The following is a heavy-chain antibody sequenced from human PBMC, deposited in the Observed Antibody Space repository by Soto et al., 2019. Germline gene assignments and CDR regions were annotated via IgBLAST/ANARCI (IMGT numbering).Heavy chain of an antibody. Sequence: GSLRLSCAASGFKFRNYAIHWVRQAPGKGLEWLAVIWFDGSKKYYADSVEGRFTISRDNSKNTVYLDMNSLTADDSGVFYCARAHTMMILDRFDPWGHGTLVTVSS. CDR3: ARAHTMMILDRFDP. CDR1: GFKFRNYA. J-gene: IGHJ5*02. D-gene: IGHD3-22*01. V-gene: IGHV3-33*01. CDR2: IWFDGSKK.